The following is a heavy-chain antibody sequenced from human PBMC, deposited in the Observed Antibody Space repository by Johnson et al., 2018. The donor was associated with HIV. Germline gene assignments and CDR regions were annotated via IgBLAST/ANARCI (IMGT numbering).Heavy chain of an antibody. D-gene: IGHD3-9*01. J-gene: IGHJ3*02. Sequence: VQLVESGGGLVKPGGSLRLSCAASGFTFSSAWMSWVRQAPGKGLEWVGRIKSKTDGGTTDYAAPVTGRFTISRDDSKNSLYLQMNSLKTEDTAVYYCARGGYYDILTGYYALAAFDIWGQGTMVTVSS. CDR2: IKSKTDGGTT. CDR3: ARGGYYDILTGYYALAAFDI. V-gene: IGHV3-15*01. CDR1: GFTFSSAW.